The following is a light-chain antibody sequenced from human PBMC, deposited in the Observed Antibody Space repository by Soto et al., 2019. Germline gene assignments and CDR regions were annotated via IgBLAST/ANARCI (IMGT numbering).Light chain of an antibody. CDR1: QSITSY. V-gene: IGKV1-39*01. CDR2: AAS. CDR3: QQSYSTPPT. Sequence: DLQMTQSPSSLSASVEDRVTITCRASQSITSYLNWYQQKPGKPPKLLIYAASSLQSGVPSRFSGSGSGTDFTLTISSLQPEDFATYYCQQSYSTPPTFGGGTKVDIK. J-gene: IGKJ4*01.